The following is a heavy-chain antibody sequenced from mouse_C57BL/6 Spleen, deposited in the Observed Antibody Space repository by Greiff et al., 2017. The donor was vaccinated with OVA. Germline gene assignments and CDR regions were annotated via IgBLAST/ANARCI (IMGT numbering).Heavy chain of an antibody. CDR3: TTLDRFAY. V-gene: IGHV14-4*01. J-gene: IGHJ3*01. Sequence: VQLQQSGAELVRPGASVKLSCTASGFNIKDDYMHWVKQRPEQGLEWIGWIDPENGDTEYASKFQGKATITAETSSNTAYLQLSRLTSEDTAVYYCTTLDRFAYWGQGTLVTVSA. CDR1: GFNIKDDY. CDR2: IDPENGDT.